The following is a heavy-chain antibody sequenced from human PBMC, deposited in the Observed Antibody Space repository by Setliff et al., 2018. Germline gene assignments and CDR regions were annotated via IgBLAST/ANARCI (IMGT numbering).Heavy chain of an antibody. CDR1: GFTFSSYG. J-gene: IGHJ6*03. V-gene: IGHV3-33*06. Sequence: GGSLRLSCAASGFTFSSYGMHWVRPAPGKGLEWVAVIWYDGRNKYYADSVKGRFTISRDNAKNTLYLQMNSLRAGDTAVYYCAKEAANYYYYMDVWGKGTTVTVSS. D-gene: IGHD2-15*01. CDR2: IWYDGRNK. CDR3: AKEAANYYYYMDV.